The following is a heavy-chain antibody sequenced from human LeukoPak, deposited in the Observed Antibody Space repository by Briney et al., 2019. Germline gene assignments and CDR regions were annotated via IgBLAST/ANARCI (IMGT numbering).Heavy chain of an antibody. J-gene: IGHJ4*02. V-gene: IGHV3-21*01. CDR2: ISSSSSYI. D-gene: IGHD2-2*01. CDR1: GFTFSSYS. Sequence: WVSLRLSCAASGFTFSSYSMNWVRQAPGKGLEWVSSISSSSSYIYYADSVKGRFTISRDNAKNSLYLQMNSLRAEDTAVYYCGGSPYCSSTSCYPPFVDYWGQGTLVTVSS. CDR3: GGSPYCSSTSCYPPFVDY.